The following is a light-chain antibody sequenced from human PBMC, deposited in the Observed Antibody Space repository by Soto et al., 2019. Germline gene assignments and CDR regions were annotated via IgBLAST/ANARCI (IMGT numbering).Light chain of an antibody. CDR1: QGISSY. CDR3: QQYYNYPRT. CDR2: ASS. Sequence: AIRMTQSPSSLSASTGDRVTITCRASQGISSYLAWYQQKPGKAPKLLIYASSTLQSGVPSRFSGSGSGTEFTLTFSSLQSEDFATYYCQQYYNYPRTFGQGTKVEIK. V-gene: IGKV1-8*01. J-gene: IGKJ1*01.